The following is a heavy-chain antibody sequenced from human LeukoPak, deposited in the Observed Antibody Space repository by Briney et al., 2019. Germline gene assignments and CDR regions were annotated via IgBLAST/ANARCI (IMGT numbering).Heavy chain of an antibody. V-gene: IGHV1-18*01. CDR2: ISAYNGNT. CDR1: GYTFTSYG. Sequence: ASVKVSCKASGYTFTSYGIGWVRQAPGQGLEWVGWISAYNGNTNSAQKLQGRVTMTTDTSTSTAYMELRSLRSDDTAVYYCRRRXXVEMATTNEPDYWGQGTLVTVSS. D-gene: IGHD1-1*01. CDR3: RRRXXVEMATTNEPDY. J-gene: IGHJ4*02.